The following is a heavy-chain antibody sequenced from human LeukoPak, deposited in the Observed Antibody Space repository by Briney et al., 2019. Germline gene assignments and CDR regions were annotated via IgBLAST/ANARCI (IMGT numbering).Heavy chain of an antibody. Sequence: GGSLRLSCAVSGFTFSYAMSWVRQAPGKGLEWVSTISSSGDITSYADSVKGRFTISRDNSKNTLYLQMNSLRAEDTAVYYCARGANIVVVTALYAFDIWGQGTMVTVSS. CDR2: ISSSGDIT. J-gene: IGHJ3*02. CDR1: GFTFSYA. V-gene: IGHV3-23*01. D-gene: IGHD2-21*02. CDR3: ARGANIVVVTALYAFDI.